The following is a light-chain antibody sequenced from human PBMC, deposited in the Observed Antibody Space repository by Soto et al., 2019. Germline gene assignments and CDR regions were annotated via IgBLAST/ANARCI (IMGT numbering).Light chain of an antibody. V-gene: IGKV3-11*01. CDR1: QSVSSY. CDR3: QQRSNWILT. J-gene: IGKJ4*01. CDR2: VAS. Sequence: DIVLTQSPATLSLSPGERATLSCRASQSVSSYLAWYQQKPGRAPRLLIYVASNRATGIPARFSGSGSGTDFTLTISRLEPEDFAVYYCQQRSNWILTFGGGTKVEIK.